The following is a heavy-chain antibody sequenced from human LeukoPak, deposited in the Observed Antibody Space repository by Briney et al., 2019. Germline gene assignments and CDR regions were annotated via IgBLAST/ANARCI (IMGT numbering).Heavy chain of an antibody. Sequence: GGSLRLSCAASGFTVSTNYMSWVRQAAGKGLEWVCVIYRDESTKYADSVKGRFTISRDNSKNTVYLQMNSLRAEDTAVYYSARDLHYDYWGQGTLVTVSS. V-gene: IGHV3-66*01. J-gene: IGHJ4*02. CDR3: ARDLHYDY. CDR2: IYRDEST. CDR1: GFTVSTNY.